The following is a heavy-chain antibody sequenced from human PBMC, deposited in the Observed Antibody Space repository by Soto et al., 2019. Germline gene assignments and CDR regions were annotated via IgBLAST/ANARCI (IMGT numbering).Heavy chain of an antibody. J-gene: IGHJ5*02. D-gene: IGHD3-3*01. Sequence: SETLSLTCAVSGGSISSGGYSWSWIRQPPGKGLEWIGYIYHSGSTYYNPSLKSRVTISVDRSKNQFSLKLSSVTAADTAVYYCARDFRYHFWSGYEATINWFDPWGQGTLVTVSS. V-gene: IGHV4-30-2*01. CDR2: IYHSGST. CDR3: ARDFRYHFWSGYEATINWFDP. CDR1: GGSISSGGYS.